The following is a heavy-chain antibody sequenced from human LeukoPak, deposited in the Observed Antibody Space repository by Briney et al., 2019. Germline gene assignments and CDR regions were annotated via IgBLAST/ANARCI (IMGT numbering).Heavy chain of an antibody. Sequence: GGSLRLSCAASGFTFDDYAMHWVRRAPGKGLEWVSLISWDGGSTYYADSVKGRFTISRDNSKNSLYLQMNSLRAEDTALYYCAKGTDLYGSGSLFDYWGQGTLVTVSS. CDR1: GFTFDDYA. V-gene: IGHV3-43D*03. D-gene: IGHD3-10*01. CDR2: ISWDGGST. CDR3: AKGTDLYGSGSLFDY. J-gene: IGHJ4*02.